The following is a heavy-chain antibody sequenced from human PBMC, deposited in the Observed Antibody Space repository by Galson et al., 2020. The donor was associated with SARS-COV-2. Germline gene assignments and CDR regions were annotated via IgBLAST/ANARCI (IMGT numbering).Heavy chain of an antibody. D-gene: IGHD3-9*01. CDR3: ARDYDILTGYYYNWLDP. J-gene: IGHJ5*02. Sequence: GESLKISCAASGFTFSSYSMNWVRQAPGKGLEWVSSISSSSSYIYYADSVKGRFTISRDNAKNSLYLQMNSLRAEDTAVYYCARDYDILTGYYYNWLDPWGQGTLVTVST. CDR2: ISSSSSYI. V-gene: IGHV3-21*01. CDR1: GFTFSSYS.